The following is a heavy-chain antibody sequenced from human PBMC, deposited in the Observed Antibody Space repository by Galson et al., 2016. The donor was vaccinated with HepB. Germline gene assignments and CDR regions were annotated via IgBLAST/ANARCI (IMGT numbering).Heavy chain of an antibody. J-gene: IGHJ3*02. CDR3: ARENVLLGDGFDI. D-gene: IGHD2-8*01. V-gene: IGHV3-72*01. CDR2: TRNKANSYTT. CDR1: GFTFSDHY. Sequence: SLRLSCAASGFTFSDHYMDWVRQTPGKGLEWVGRTRNKANSYTTEYAASVKGRFTISRDDSENSLFLQMNSLKTEDTAVYYCARENVLLGDGFDIWGLGTMVTVSS.